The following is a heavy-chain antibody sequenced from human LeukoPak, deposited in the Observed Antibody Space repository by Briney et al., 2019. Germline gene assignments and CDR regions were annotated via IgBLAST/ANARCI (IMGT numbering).Heavy chain of an antibody. D-gene: IGHD3-9*01. V-gene: IGHV3-7*01. J-gene: IGHJ6*02. CDR1: GFTFSSYW. Sequence: GGSLRLSCAASGFTFSSYWMIWVRQAPGKGLEWVANIKQDGSEKYYVDSVKGRFTISRDNAKNSLYLQMNSLRAEDTAVYYCAREYDIYYYYGMDVWGQGTTVTVSS. CDR3: AREYDIYYYYGMDV. CDR2: IKQDGSEK.